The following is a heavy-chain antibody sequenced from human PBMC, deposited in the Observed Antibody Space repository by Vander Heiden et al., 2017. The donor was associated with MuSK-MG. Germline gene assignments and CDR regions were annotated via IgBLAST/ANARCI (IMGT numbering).Heavy chain of an antibody. V-gene: IGHV3-66*01. CDR2: IYSGGST. CDR1: GFTVSSNY. J-gene: IGHJ3*02. CDR3: ARDTSGAFDI. Sequence: EVQLVESGGGLVQPGGSLRLSWAASGFTVSSNYMGWVRQAPGKGLEWVSVIYSGGSTYYADSVKGRFTISRDNSKNTLYLQMNSLRAEDTAVYYCARDTSGAFDIWGQGTMVTVSS. D-gene: IGHD3-16*01.